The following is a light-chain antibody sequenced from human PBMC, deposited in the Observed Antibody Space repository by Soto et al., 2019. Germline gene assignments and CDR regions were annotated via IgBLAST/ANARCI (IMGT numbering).Light chain of an antibody. CDR3: QQTYSMPWT. J-gene: IGKJ1*01. V-gene: IGKV1-39*01. Sequence: DIQMTQSPSSLSASVGDRVTITCRASQSISTFLDWYQQKPGKAPNLLIYAASTLQSGVPSRISGSGSGTDFTLTINSLQPEDFATYYCQQTYSMPWTFGHGTTGDIK. CDR2: AAS. CDR1: QSISTF.